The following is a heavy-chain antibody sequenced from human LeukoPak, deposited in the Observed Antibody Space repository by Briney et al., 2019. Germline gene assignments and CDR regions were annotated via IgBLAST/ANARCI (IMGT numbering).Heavy chain of an antibody. D-gene: IGHD1-26*01. CDR1: GFTFSSCW. Sequence: GGSLRLSCAASGFTFSSCWMAWVRQAPGKGLEWVANIKQDGNEKYYVDSVKGRFSISRDNAKNSVYLQMNSLRAEDTAVYYCARLMGERSLFDYWGQGVLVTVSS. J-gene: IGHJ4*02. CDR3: ARLMGERSLFDY. V-gene: IGHV3-7*02. CDR2: IKQDGNEK.